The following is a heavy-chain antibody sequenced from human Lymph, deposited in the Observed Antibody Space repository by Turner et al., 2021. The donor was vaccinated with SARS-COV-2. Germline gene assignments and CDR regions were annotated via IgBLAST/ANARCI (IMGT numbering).Heavy chain of an antibody. J-gene: IGHJ3*02. V-gene: IGHV4-4*02. Sequence: QLQESGPGLVKPSGTLSLTCAVSGASISTTYWWTWVRQSPGKWLEWIGEIYHSGSTNYNPSLQSRVTISVDKSRNQFSLRLSSVTAADTAVYYCAAGFDIWGQGTRVIISS. CDR2: IYHSGST. CDR1: GASISTTYW. CDR3: AAGFDI.